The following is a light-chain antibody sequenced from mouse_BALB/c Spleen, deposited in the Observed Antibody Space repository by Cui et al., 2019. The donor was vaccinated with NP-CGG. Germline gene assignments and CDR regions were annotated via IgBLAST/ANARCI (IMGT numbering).Light chain of an antibody. Sequence: QAVVTQDFRLTTLPGETVTLTCRPSTGAVTTGNYANWVQEKPDHLFTGLIGGTNNRAPGVPARFSGSLIGDKAALTITGAQTEDEAIYFCALWYSNHWVFGGGTKLTVL. V-gene: IGLV1*01. J-gene: IGLJ1*01. CDR3: ALWYSNHWV. CDR1: TGAVTTGNY. CDR2: GTN.